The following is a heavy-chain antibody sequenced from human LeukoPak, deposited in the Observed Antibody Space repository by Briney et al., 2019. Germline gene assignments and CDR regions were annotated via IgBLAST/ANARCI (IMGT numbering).Heavy chain of an antibody. CDR1: GFTFSSYE. D-gene: IGHD2-21*02. Sequence: GGSLRLSCAASGFTFSSYEMNWVRQAPGKGLEWVSYISSSGTTTYYADSVKGRFTISRDNAKNSLYLQMNSLRAEDTAVYYCARDGAYCGGDCYIDYWGQGTLVTVSS. CDR2: ISSSGTTT. V-gene: IGHV3-48*03. CDR3: ARDGAYCGGDCYIDY. J-gene: IGHJ4*02.